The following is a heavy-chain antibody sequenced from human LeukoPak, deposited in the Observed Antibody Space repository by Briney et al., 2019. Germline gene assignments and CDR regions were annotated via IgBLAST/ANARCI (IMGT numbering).Heavy chain of an antibody. J-gene: IGHJ6*03. CDR3: ARGPWEGTKTIFGVVDYYYYMDV. CDR1: GYSFTSYW. CDR2: IYHGDSDT. D-gene: IGHD3-3*01. V-gene: IGHV5-51*01. Sequence: GESLMISCKGSGYSFTSYWIGWVRQMPGKGLEWMGIIYHGDSDTRYSPSFQGQVTISADKSISTAYLQWSSLKASDTAVYYCARGPWEGTKTIFGVVDYYYYMDVWGKGTTVTVSS.